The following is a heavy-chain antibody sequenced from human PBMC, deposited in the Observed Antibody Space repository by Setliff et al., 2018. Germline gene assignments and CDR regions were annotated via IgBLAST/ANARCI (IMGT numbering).Heavy chain of an antibody. J-gene: IGHJ4*02. D-gene: IGHD3-22*01. CDR3: ARTNNYYDSSGYYYVIDY. CDR1: GYTFTSYD. V-gene: IGHV1-8*01. Sequence: ASVKVSCKASGYTFTSYDINWVRQATGQGLEWMGWMNPNSGNTGYAQKFQGRVTMTRNTSISTAYMELSSLRSEDTAVYYCARTNNYYDSSGYYYVIDYWDQGTLVTVSS. CDR2: MNPNSGNT.